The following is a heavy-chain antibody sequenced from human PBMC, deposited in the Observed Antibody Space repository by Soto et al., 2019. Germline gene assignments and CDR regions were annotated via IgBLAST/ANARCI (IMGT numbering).Heavy chain of an antibody. CDR1: GYTFTSYD. CDR2: MNPNSGNT. D-gene: IGHD3-16*02. Sequence: QVQLVQSGAGVKKPGASVKVSCKASGYTFTSYDINWVRQATGHGLEWMGWMNPNSGNTGYAQKFQGRVTMTRNISLSTAYMELSSLRSEDTAVYYCASSRYDYIWGSYLFDYWGQGTLVTVSS. J-gene: IGHJ4*02. V-gene: IGHV1-8*01. CDR3: ASSRYDYIWGSYLFDY.